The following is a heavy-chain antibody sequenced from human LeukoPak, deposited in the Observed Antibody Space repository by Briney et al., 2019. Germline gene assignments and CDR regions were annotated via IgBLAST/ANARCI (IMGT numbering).Heavy chain of an antibody. D-gene: IGHD4-17*01. V-gene: IGHV1-2*02. CDR3: ARDPSSTVDAFDI. Sequence: ASVKVSCKASGYTFISQGINWVRQAPGQGLEWMGWINPNSGGTNYAQKFQGRVTMTRDTSISTAYMELSRLRSDDTAVYYCARDPSSTVDAFDIWGQGTMVTVSS. CDR2: INPNSGGT. J-gene: IGHJ3*02. CDR1: GYTFISQG.